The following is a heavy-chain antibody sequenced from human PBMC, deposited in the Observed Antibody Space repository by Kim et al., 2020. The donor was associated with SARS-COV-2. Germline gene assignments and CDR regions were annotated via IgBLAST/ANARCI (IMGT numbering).Heavy chain of an antibody. CDR2: IYYTGTT. D-gene: IGHD2-21*01. CDR3: ARHSRRGGVRLQALDDFDI. J-gene: IGHJ3*02. V-gene: IGHV4-39*01. Sequence: SETLSLTCSVSGGSISSSTYYWGWIRQPPGKGLEWVGSIYYTGTTYYNPSLKSRVTMSVDTSRNQFSLKLTSVTAADTSIYHCARHSRRGGVRLQALDDFDIWGQGTMVTVSS. CDR1: GGSISSSTYY.